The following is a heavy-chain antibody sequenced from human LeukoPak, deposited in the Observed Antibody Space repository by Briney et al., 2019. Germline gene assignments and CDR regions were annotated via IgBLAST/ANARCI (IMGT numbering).Heavy chain of an antibody. D-gene: IGHD3-3*01. Sequence: PSETLSLTCTVSGGSISSGDYYWSWIRQPPGKGLEWIGYIYYSGSTYYNPSLKSRVTISVDTSKNQFSLKLSSVTAADAAVYYCAREAIFGVVPDYWGQGTLVTVSS. CDR1: GGSISSGDYY. V-gene: IGHV4-30-4*08. CDR2: IYYSGST. J-gene: IGHJ4*02. CDR3: AREAIFGVVPDY.